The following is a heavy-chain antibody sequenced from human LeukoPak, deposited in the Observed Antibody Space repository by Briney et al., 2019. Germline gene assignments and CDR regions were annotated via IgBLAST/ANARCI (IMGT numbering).Heavy chain of an antibody. CDR2: IYYSGST. CDR1: GGSISSYY. J-gene: IGHJ6*03. Sequence: SETLSLTCTVSGGSISSYYWSWIRQPPGKGLEWIGYIYYSGSTNYNPSLKSRVTISVDTSKNQFSLKLSSVTAADTAVYYCARDCSTSCYHSGYYYYYMDVWGKGTTVTVSS. CDR3: ARDCSTSCYHSGYYYYYMDV. D-gene: IGHD2-2*01. V-gene: IGHV4-59*01.